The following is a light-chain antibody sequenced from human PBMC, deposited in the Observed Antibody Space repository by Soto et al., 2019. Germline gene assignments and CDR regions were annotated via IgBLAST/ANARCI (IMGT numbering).Light chain of an antibody. CDR3: SSYAGSSLYV. CDR2: QVT. J-gene: IGLJ1*01. Sequence: QSALTQPPSASGSPGQSVTISCTGTSSDVGAYNSVSWYQQHPGKAPKLMIYQVTKRPSGVPHRFSASKSGNTASLTVSGLQAEDEADYYCSSYAGSSLYVFGTGTKVTVL. CDR1: SSDVGAYNS. V-gene: IGLV2-8*01.